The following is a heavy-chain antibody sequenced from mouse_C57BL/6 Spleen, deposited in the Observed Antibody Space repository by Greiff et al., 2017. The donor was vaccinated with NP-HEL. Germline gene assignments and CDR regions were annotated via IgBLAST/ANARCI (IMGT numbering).Heavy chain of an antibody. D-gene: IGHD4-1*01. J-gene: IGHJ2*01. V-gene: IGHV1-50*01. CDR1: GYTFTSYW. CDR2: IDPSDSYT. CDR3: ARRGLTGTVYYFDY. Sequence: QVQLQQPGAELVKPGASVKLSCKASGYTFTSYWMQWVKQRPGQGLEWIGEIDPSDSYTNYNQKFKGKATLTVDTSSSTAYMQLSSLTSEDSAVYYCARRGLTGTVYYFDYWGQGTTLTVSS.